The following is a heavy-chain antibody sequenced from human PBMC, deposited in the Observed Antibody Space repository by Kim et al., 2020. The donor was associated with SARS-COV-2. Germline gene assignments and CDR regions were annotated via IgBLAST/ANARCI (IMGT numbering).Heavy chain of an antibody. CDR3: ARNNALDI. J-gene: IGHJ3*02. V-gene: IGHV4-59*01. CDR2: GST. Sequence: GSTNSNPALKSRVTISLDTSKNQFSLKLNSVTAADTAVYYCARNNALDIWGQGTMVTVSS.